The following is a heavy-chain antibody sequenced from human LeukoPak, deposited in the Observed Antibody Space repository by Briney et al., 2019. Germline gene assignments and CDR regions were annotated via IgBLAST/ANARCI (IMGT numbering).Heavy chain of an antibody. CDR2: IYYSGST. V-gene: IGHV4-39*07. CDR1: GGSISSSSYY. D-gene: IGHD1-26*01. Sequence: SETLSLTCTVSGGSISSSSYYWGWIRQPPGKGLEWIGSIYYSGSTYYNPSLKSRVTISVDTSKNQFSLKLSSVTAADTAVYYCARRVSGTFYFDYWGQGTLVTVSS. J-gene: IGHJ4*02. CDR3: ARRVSGTFYFDY.